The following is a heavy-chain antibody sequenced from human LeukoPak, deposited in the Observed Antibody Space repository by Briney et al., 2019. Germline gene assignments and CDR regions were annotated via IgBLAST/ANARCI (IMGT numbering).Heavy chain of an antibody. Sequence: SETLSLTCTVSGGSIKTYYSSWIRQPPGEALEWIGYVYYSGSTNYNPSLKSRVTISVDTSKNQSSLKLTSVTAADTAVYYCARHDEGVVVSGYFDYWGQGTLVTVSS. CDR2: VYYSGST. J-gene: IGHJ4*02. V-gene: IGHV4-59*08. CDR3: ARHDEGVVVSGYFDY. D-gene: IGHD2-15*01. CDR1: GGSIKTYY.